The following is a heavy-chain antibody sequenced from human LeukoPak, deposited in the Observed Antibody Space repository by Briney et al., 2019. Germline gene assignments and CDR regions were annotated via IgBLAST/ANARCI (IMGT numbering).Heavy chain of an antibody. J-gene: IGHJ4*02. CDR1: GGSISSSSYY. CDR3: ARRSDSIVVIEYYFDY. Sequence: PSETLSLTCTVSGGSISSSSYYWGWIRQPPGKGLEWIGSIYYSGSTYYNPSLKSRVTISVDTSKNQFSLKLSSVTAADTAVYYCARRSDSIVVIEYYFDYWGQGTLVTVSS. V-gene: IGHV4-39*01. D-gene: IGHD3-22*01. CDR2: IYYSGST.